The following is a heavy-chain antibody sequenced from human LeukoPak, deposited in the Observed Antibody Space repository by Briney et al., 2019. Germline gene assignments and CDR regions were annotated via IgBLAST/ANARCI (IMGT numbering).Heavy chain of an antibody. Sequence: GGSLRLSCAASGFTFSSYAMHWVRQAPGKRLEWVAVISYDGSNKYYADSVKGRFTISRDNSKNTLYLQMNSLRAEDTAVYYCARDKSYSSGSYYFDYWGQGTLVTVSS. D-gene: IGHD6-19*01. CDR3: ARDKSYSSGSYYFDY. CDR2: ISYDGSNK. V-gene: IGHV3-30-3*01. J-gene: IGHJ4*02. CDR1: GFTFSSYA.